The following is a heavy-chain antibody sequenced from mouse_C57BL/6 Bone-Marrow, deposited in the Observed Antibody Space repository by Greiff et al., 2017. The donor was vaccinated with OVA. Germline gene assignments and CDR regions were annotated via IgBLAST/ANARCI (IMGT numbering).Heavy chain of an antibody. Sequence: EVMLVESEGGLVQPGSSMKLSCTASGFTFSDYYMAWVRQVPEKGLEWVANINYDGSSTYYLDSLKSRFIISRDNAKNILYLQMSSLKSEDTATYYCARERNYDYYAMDYWGQGTSVTVSS. CDR1: GFTFSDYY. J-gene: IGHJ4*01. CDR3: ARERNYDYYAMDY. V-gene: IGHV5-16*01. CDR2: INYDGSST. D-gene: IGHD1-1*01.